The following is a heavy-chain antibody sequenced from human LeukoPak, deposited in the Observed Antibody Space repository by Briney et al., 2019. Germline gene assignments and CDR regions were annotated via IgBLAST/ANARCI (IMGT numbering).Heavy chain of an antibody. CDR2: ISAYNGNT. CDR1: GYTFTRYG. D-gene: IGHD1-7*01. Sequence: SSVKVSCKASGYTFTRYGISWVRQAPGQGLEWMGCISAYNGNTNYAQKLQGRVTMTTDTSTSTAYMELRSLRSDDTAVYYCARFYEYNWNCCYYYYYMDVCGKGTTVTVSS. CDR3: ARFYEYNWNCCYYYYYMDV. J-gene: IGHJ6*03. V-gene: IGHV1-18*01.